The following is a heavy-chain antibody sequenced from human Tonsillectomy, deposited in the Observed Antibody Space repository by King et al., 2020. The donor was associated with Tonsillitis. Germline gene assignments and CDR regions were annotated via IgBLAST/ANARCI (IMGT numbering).Heavy chain of an antibody. Sequence: VQLVESGGGLVKPGRSLRLSCTASGFTFGDYAMSWFRQAPGKGLEWVGFIRSKAYGGTTEYAASVKGRFTISRDDSKSIAYLQMNSLKTEDTAVYYCTRESPDILTGYYTLRVDYWGHGTLVTVSS. V-gene: IGHV3-49*05. D-gene: IGHD3-9*01. J-gene: IGHJ4*01. CDR2: IRSKAYGGTT. CDR3: TRESPDILTGYYTLRVDY. CDR1: GFTFGDYA.